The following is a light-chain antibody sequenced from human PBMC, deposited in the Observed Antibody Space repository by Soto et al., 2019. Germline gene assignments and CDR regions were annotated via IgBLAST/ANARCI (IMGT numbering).Light chain of an antibody. CDR1: QSVSSSY. CDR2: GAS. Sequence: EIVLTQSPGTLSLSPGERAILSCRASQSVSSSYLAWYQQKPGQAPRLLIYGASSRATGIPDRFSGSESGTDFTLTISRLEPEDFAVYYCQQYGFSVITFGQGTRLEIK. CDR3: QQYGFSVIT. J-gene: IGKJ5*01. V-gene: IGKV3-20*01.